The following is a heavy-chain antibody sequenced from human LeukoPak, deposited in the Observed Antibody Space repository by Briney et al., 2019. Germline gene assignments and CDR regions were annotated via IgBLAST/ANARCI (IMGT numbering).Heavy chain of an antibody. CDR2: INHSGST. Sequence: SETLSLTCAVYGGSFSGYYWSWIRQPPGEGLEWIGEINHSGSTNYNPSLKSRVTISVDTSKNQFSLKLSSVTAADTAVYYCARGHKTTVTNFDYWGQGTLVTVSS. D-gene: IGHD4-17*01. V-gene: IGHV4-34*01. CDR1: GGSFSGYY. CDR3: ARGHKTTVTNFDY. J-gene: IGHJ4*02.